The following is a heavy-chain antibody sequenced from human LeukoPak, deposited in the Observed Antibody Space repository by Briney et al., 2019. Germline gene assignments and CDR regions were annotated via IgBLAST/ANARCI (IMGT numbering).Heavy chain of an antibody. V-gene: IGHV3-15*01. J-gene: IGHJ4*02. CDR1: GFTFNDAW. D-gene: IGHD3-10*01. CDR2: IKDRADGGTA. Sequence: PGGSLRLSCAASGFTFNDAWMTWVRQAPGKGLEWLGRIKDRADGGTADYATPVKGRFTISRDDSKNTMYLQMNSLKIEDTAMYYCTTRKNGYYYGSGSYSYYFDYWGQGTLVTVSS. CDR3: TTRKNGYYYGSGSYSYYFDY.